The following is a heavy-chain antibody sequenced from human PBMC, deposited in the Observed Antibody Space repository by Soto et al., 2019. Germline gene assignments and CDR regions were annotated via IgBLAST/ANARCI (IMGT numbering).Heavy chain of an antibody. V-gene: IGHV3-33*01. J-gene: IGHJ4*02. CDR2: IWYDGSNT. CDR1: GFIFSSFG. D-gene: IGHD7-27*01. CDR3: VRDLLGSGGHFDY. Sequence: GGSLRLSCAASGFIFSSFGMHWVRQAPGKGLEWVAHIWYDGSNTYYADSVKGRFTISRDNSRNTLYRQMNSLRAEDTAVYHCVRDLLGSGGHFDYWGQGTLVTVSS.